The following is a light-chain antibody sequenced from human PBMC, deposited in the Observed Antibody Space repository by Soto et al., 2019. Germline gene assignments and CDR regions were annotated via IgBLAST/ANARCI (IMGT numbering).Light chain of an antibody. Sequence: ISMTQSPPTLSVSPGGRVTLSCEASETISADLAWYHHRPGQAPRLLIYAASTRAPGVPARFSGSGSGTDFTLAIANLQPEDFATYYCQQSFRTPFTFGPGNKLDIK. V-gene: IGKV3-15*01. CDR1: ETISAD. CDR3: QQSFRTPFT. CDR2: AAS. J-gene: IGKJ3*01.